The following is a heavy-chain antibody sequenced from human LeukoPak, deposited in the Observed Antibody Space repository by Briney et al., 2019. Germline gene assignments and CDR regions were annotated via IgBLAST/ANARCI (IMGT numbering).Heavy chain of an antibody. CDR1: GFTFSNHP. Sequence: GGSLRLSCAASGFTFSNHPMHWVRQASGKRLEYVSAVSPSGDRTWYADSVKGRFTISRDNSKNTMYLQMGSLRPEDMGVYYCARGGRSTYFDWSPDYWSQGTLVTVSS. D-gene: IGHD3-9*01. CDR3: ARGGRSTYFDWSPDY. V-gene: IGHV3-64*02. CDR2: VSPSGDRT. J-gene: IGHJ4*02.